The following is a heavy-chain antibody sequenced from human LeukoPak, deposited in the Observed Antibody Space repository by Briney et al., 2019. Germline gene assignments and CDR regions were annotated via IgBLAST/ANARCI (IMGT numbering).Heavy chain of an antibody. V-gene: IGHV4-39*01. J-gene: IGHJ4*02. CDR1: GGSISSSYY. CDR2: IYYSGST. Sequence: PSETLSLTCTVSGGSISSSYYWGWIRQPPGKGLEWIGSIYYSGSTYYNPSLKSRVTISVDTSKNQFSLKLSSVTAADTAVYYCARLGYCSSTSCYLFDYWGQGTLVTVSS. CDR3: ARLGYCSSTSCYLFDY. D-gene: IGHD2-2*01.